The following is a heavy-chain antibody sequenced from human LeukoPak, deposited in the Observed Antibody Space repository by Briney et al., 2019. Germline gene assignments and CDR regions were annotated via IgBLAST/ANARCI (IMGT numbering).Heavy chain of an antibody. D-gene: IGHD3-10*01. CDR3: ARGSYGSGSYYPLLDY. CDR1: GGSISSYY. CDR2: IYYSGST. V-gene: IGHV4-59*01. Sequence: SETLSLTCTVSGGSISSYYWSWIRQPPGKGLEWIGYIYYSGSTNYNPSLKSRVTISVDTSKNQFSLKLSSVTAADTAVYYCARGSYGSGSYYPLLDYWGQGTLVTDSS. J-gene: IGHJ4*02.